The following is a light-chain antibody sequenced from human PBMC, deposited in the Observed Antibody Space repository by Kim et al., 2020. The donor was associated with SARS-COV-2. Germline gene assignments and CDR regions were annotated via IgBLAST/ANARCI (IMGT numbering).Light chain of an antibody. CDR1: NIGSKS. Sequence: APGKTARITCGGNNIGSKSVQWYRQKPGQAPVLVIYYDSDRPSGIPERFSGSNSGNTATLTISRVEAGDEADYYCQVWDSSSDHVVFGGGTQLTVL. V-gene: IGLV3-21*04. J-gene: IGLJ2*01. CDR2: YDS. CDR3: QVWDSSSDHVV.